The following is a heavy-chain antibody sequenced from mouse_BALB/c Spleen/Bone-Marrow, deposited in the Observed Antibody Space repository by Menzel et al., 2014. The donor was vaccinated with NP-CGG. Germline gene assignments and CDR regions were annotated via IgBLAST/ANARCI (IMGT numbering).Heavy chain of an antibody. D-gene: IGHD2-14*01. Sequence: VQLQQSGAKLVKPGASVKLSCTASGFNIKDTYMHWVKQRPEQGLEWIGRIDPANGNTKYDPKFQGKATITADTSSNTAYLQLSSLTSEDTAVYYCASYYRYDRRFAYWGQGTLVTVSA. J-gene: IGHJ3*01. CDR3: ASYYRYDRRFAY. CDR2: IDPANGNT. CDR1: GFNIKDTY. V-gene: IGHV14-3*02.